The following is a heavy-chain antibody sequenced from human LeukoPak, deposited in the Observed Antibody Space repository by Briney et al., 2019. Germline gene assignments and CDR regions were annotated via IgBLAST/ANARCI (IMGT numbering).Heavy chain of an antibody. CDR2: IYHSGST. CDR1: GGSISSGGYS. Sequence: SETLSLTCAVSGGSISSGGYSWSWIRQPPGKGLEWIGYIYHSGSTYYNPSLKSRVTISVDRSKNQFSLKLSSVTAADTAVYYCARGKTILRFLEWLPDARVKKENWFDPWGQGTLVTVSS. D-gene: IGHD3-3*01. V-gene: IGHV4-30-2*01. J-gene: IGHJ5*02. CDR3: ARGKTILRFLEWLPDARVKKENWFDP.